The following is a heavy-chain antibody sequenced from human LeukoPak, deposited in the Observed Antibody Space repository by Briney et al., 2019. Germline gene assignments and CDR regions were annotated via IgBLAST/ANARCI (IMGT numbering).Heavy chain of an antibody. CDR2: IYGDGTT. D-gene: IGHD2/OR15-2a*01. V-gene: IGHV3-66*02. CDR3: AIDPVIRNGMNV. Sequence: PGGSLRLSCEASGITISNTYVNWGRQAPGKGLEWGSVIYGDGTTYFADSVQGRFTITRDTSKNTFYLQMNSLRSEDTAVYYCAIDPVIRNGMNVWGQGTTVTLSS. J-gene: IGHJ6*02. CDR1: GITISNTY.